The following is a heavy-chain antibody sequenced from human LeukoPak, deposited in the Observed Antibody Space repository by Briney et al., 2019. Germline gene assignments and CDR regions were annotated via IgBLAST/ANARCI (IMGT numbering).Heavy chain of an antibody. CDR3: ARMTAGYFDY. V-gene: IGHV3-33*08. CDR2: IWYDGSNK. D-gene: IGHD2-21*02. CDR1: GFTFSNAW. Sequence: GGSLRLSCAASGFTFSNAWMSWVRQAPGKGLEWVAVIWYDGSNKYYADSVKGRFTISRDNSKNTLYLQMNSLRAEDTAVYYCARMTAGYFDYWGQGTLVTVSS. J-gene: IGHJ4*02.